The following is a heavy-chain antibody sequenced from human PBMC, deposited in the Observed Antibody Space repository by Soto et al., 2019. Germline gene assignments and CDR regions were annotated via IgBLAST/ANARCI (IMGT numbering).Heavy chain of an antibody. Sequence: QVQLVQSGAEVKKPESSVKVSCKAPGGTFSTYAISWVRQAPGQGLEWMGGIIPMFGTANYAQRFQDRVTCTADESTNTVYMELSSLRSEDTAVYFCASGMHIWLRRINTGYSGWGPGTLVTVSS. J-gene: IGHJ4*02. CDR3: ASGMHIWLRRINTGYSG. CDR2: IIPMFGTA. D-gene: IGHD5-12*01. CDR1: GGTFSTYA. V-gene: IGHV1-69*12.